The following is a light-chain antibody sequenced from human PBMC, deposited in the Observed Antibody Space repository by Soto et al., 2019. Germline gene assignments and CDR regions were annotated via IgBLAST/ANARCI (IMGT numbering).Light chain of an antibody. V-gene: IGKV3-20*01. J-gene: IGKJ3*01. CDR2: GAS. Sequence: EIVLTQSPGTLSLSPGERATLSCRASQSVSSSYLAWYQQKPGQAPRLLIYGASSRATGIPDRFSGSGSGTDFTLNISRLEPEDFAVYYCQQYGSSLPFTFGPGTKVDIK. CDR1: QSVSSSY. CDR3: QQYGSSLPFT.